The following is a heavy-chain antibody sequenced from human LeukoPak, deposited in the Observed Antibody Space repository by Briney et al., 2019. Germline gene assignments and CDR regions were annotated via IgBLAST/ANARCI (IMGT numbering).Heavy chain of an antibody. Sequence: PGGSLRLSCAASGFTFSSYAMSLVRQAPGKGLEWIGYISDSGSTNYSPSLESRVTISVDTSKNKFFLILSSVTAADTAVYYCARRGGTVVGDTGYHYWYFDNWGQGTLVTVSS. V-gene: IGHV4-59*08. CDR3: ARRGGTVVGDTGYHYWYFDN. CDR1: GFTFSSYA. D-gene: IGHD5-12*01. J-gene: IGHJ4*02. CDR2: ISDSGST.